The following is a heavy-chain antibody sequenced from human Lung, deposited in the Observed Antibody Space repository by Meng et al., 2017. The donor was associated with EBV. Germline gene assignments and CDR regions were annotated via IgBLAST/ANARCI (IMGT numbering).Heavy chain of an antibody. D-gene: IGHD3-10*01. CDR1: VGPFRSGA. V-gene: IGHV1-69*01. J-gene: IGHJ4*02. Sequence: QAPLRHRGAGGEKLRPSVHASCKPSVGPFRSGAVSWVRRAPGQGLEWMGGLIPMSDAPHYAKKSQDRVSITADESKSTHYMDLSGLRSEDTAVYYCASESGRGFTPDYWGQGTLVTVSS. CDR3: ASESGRGFTPDY. CDR2: LIPMSDAP.